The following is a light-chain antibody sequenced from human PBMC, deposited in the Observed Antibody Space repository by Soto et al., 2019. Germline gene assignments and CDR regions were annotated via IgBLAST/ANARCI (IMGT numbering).Light chain of an antibody. CDR3: QAWDTGIHGL. CDR1: SGYSAYA. Sequence: QSVLTQSPSASASLGASVKLTCTLSSGYSAYAIAWHQQQPGKGPRYLMKLNSDGSLSRGDEIPDRFSGSSSGAERYLTISSLQYEDESDYYSQAWDTGIHGLFGGGTQLTVL. J-gene: IGLJ2*01. V-gene: IGLV4-69*01. CDR2: LNSDGSL.